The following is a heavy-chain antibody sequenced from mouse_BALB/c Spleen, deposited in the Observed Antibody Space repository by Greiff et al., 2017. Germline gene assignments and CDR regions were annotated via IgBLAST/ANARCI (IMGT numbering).Heavy chain of an antibody. V-gene: IGHV1S81*02. D-gene: IGHD2-4*01. Sequence: QVQLQQPGAELVKPGASVKLSCKASGYTFTSYYMYWVKQRPGQGLAWIGGINPSNGGTNFNEKFKSKATLTVDKSSSTAYMQLSSLTSEDSAVYYCTRKGDYDLLVVNWYFDVWGAGTTVTVSS. CDR2: INPSNGGT. CDR1: GYTFTSYY. CDR3: TRKGDYDLLVVNWYFDV. J-gene: IGHJ1*01.